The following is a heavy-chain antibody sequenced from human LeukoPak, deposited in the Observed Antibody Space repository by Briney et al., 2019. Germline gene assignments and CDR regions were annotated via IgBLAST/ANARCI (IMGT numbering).Heavy chain of an antibody. V-gene: IGHV3-13*01. CDR2: IGTAGDT. CDR1: GFTFSSYD. CDR3: ARGRFGELPYGMDV. Sequence: GGSLRLSCAASGFTFSSYDMHWVRQATGKGLEWVSAIGTAGDTYYPGSVKGRFTISRENAKNSLYLQMNSLRAEDTAVYYCARGRFGELPYGMDVWGQGTTVTVSS. D-gene: IGHD3-10*01. J-gene: IGHJ6*02.